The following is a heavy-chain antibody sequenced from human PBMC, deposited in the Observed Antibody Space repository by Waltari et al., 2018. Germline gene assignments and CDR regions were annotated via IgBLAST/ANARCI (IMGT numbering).Heavy chain of an antibody. CDR1: GYTFTCYY. CDR2: INPNSGGT. Sequence: QVQLVQSGAELKKPGASVKVSCKASGYTFTCYYMHWVRQAPGQGLEWMGRINPNSGGTNYAQKFQGRVTMTRDTSISTAYMELSRLRSDDTAVYYCARGRDSSSWSLDYWGQGTLVTVSS. CDR3: ARGRDSSSWSLDY. V-gene: IGHV1-2*06. D-gene: IGHD6-13*01. J-gene: IGHJ4*02.